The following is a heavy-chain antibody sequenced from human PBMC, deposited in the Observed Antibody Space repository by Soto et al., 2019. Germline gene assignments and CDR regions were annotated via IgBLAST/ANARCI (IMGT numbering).Heavy chain of an antibody. CDR1: GFTFSSYG. CDR2: ISYDGSNK. V-gene: IGHV3-30*18. Sequence: GGSLRLSCAASGFTFSSYGMHWVRQAPGKGLDWVAVISYDGSNKYYADSVKGRFTISRDNSKNTLYLQMNSLRAEDTAVYYCAKQDIVVVPAAPQYYGMDVWGQGTTVTVSS. D-gene: IGHD2-2*01. J-gene: IGHJ6*02. CDR3: AKQDIVVVPAAPQYYGMDV.